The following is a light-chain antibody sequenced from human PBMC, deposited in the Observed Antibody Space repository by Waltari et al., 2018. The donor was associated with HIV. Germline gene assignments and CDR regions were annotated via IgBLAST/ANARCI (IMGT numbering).Light chain of an antibody. CDR2: DAS. V-gene: IGKV1-33*01. J-gene: IGKJ3*01. Sequence: IQVTQSPSSLSASVGDRVTITCQASQDINKYLNWYQQRLGKAPKLLIYDASNLETGVPSRFSGAGSGTEFTFNISSLQPEDFATCYCQQYEKLPLTFGEGTRVDIK. CDR1: QDINKY. CDR3: QQYEKLPLT.